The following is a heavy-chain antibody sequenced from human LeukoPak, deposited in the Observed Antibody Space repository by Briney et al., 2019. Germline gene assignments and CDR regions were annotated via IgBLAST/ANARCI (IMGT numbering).Heavy chain of an antibody. CDR2: IFTSGIT. V-gene: IGHV4-4*07. D-gene: IGHD5-18*01. J-gene: IGHJ5*02. Sequence: SETLSLTCTVSGDSLSTYYWSWSRQPAGKGLEWIGRIFTSGITNYNLSLKSRVTMSLDTAKNPFSLTLSSVPAADTAVYYCARTALPGNWFDPWGQGALVTVSP. CDR1: GDSLSTYY. CDR3: ARTALPGNWFDP.